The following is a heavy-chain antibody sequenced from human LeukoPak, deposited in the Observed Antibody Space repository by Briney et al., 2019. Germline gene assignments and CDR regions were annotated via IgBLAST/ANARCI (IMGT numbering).Heavy chain of an antibody. CDR1: GYTFTGNY. CDR2: INPNSAGT. V-gene: IGHV1-2*06. J-gene: IGHJ3*02. Sequence: ASVKVSCKASGYTFTGNYIHWVRQAPGQGLEGMGRINPNSAGTTYAQKFQGRVTMTRDTSISTAYMELSRLRSDDTAVYYCARADCSSTSCLNAFDIWGQGTMVTVSS. CDR3: ARADCSSTSCLNAFDI. D-gene: IGHD2-2*01.